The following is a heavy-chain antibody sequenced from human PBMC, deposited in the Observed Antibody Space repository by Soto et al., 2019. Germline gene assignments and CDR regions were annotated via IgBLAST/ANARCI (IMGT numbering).Heavy chain of an antibody. CDR1: VFTFSSYE. Sequence: PGGSLRLSCAASVFTFSSYEMNWVRQAPGKGLEWVSYISSSGSTIYYADSVKGRFTISRDNAKNSLYLQMNSLRAEDTAVYYCASRSVYSGYDTYWGQGTLVTVSS. D-gene: IGHD5-12*01. J-gene: IGHJ4*02. V-gene: IGHV3-48*03. CDR2: ISSSGSTI. CDR3: ASRSVYSGYDTY.